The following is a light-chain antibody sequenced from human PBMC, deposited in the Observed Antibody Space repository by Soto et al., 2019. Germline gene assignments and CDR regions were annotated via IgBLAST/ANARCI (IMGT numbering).Light chain of an antibody. J-gene: IGKJ3*01. CDR2: DAS. Sequence: EIVLTQSPATLSLSPGERATLSCRASQSVSSYLAWYQQKPGQAPRLLIYDASNRATGVPARFSGSGSGTDVSLTISSLEPQDFAVNYCQQRSNWPRFTFGPGTKVDLK. CDR3: QQRSNWPRFT. CDR1: QSVSSY. V-gene: IGKV3-11*01.